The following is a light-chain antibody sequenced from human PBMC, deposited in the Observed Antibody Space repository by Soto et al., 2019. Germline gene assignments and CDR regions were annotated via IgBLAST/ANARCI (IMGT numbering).Light chain of an antibody. CDR3: QKYNSAPWT. J-gene: IGKJ1*01. V-gene: IGKV1-27*01. Sequence: DIEMTQSPSSLSASVGDRVTITCGASQGISNYLAWYQQKPGKVPKLLIYAASTLQSGVPSRFSGSGSGTDFTLTISSLQPEDVATYYCQKYNSAPWTFGKGTTGDI. CDR2: AAS. CDR1: QGISNY.